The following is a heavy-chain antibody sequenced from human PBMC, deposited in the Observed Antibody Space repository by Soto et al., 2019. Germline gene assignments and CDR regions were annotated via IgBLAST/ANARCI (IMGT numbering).Heavy chain of an antibody. D-gene: IGHD5-12*01. CDR2: IKPSGGGT. J-gene: IGHJ4*02. Sequence: AAVKVSCKASGYTFTNYYVHWVRQAPGQGLEWMGIIKPSGGGTTYAQQFQGRVTITADESTSTAYMELSSLTYEDTAVYYCVVAADDYWGQGTPVTVSS. V-gene: IGHV1-46*01. CDR1: GYTFTNYY. CDR3: VVAADDY.